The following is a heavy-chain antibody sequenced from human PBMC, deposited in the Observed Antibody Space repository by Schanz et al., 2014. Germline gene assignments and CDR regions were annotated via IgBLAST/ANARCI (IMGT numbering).Heavy chain of an antibody. CDR2: INPSGGST. CDR1: GYTFTSYY. CDR3: ARDGEAAAGCDY. D-gene: IGHD6-13*01. J-gene: IGHJ4*02. Sequence: QVQLVQSGAEVKKPGASVKVSCEASGYTFTSYYMHWVRQAPGQGLEWMGIINPSGGSTSYAQKCQGRVTMTRDTSTSTVYMELSSLRSEDTAVYYCARDGEAAAGCDYWGQGTLVTGSS. V-gene: IGHV1-46*03.